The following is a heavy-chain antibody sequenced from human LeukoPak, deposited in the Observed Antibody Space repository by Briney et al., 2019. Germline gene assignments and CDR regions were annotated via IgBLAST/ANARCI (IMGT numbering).Heavy chain of an antibody. V-gene: IGHV4-4*09. Sequence: SETLSLTCTVSGGSISTYYWSWIRRPPGKGLEWIAYIHASGPTNYNPSLKSRITISVDTSKSQFSVQLSSVTAADTAVDYWARQDAGIAARPFDNWGQGTLVTVSS. D-gene: IGHD6-6*01. CDR3: ARQDAGIAARPFDN. CDR1: GGSISTYY. CDR2: IHASGPT. J-gene: IGHJ4*02.